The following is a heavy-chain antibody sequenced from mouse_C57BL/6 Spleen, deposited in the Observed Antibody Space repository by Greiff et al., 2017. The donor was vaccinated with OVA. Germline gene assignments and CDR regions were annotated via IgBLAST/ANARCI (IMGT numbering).Heavy chain of an antibody. CDR3: AREAYYSNYWYFDV. CDR2: INPNYGTT. D-gene: IGHD2-5*01. V-gene: IGHV1-39*01. J-gene: IGHJ1*03. Sequence: EVKLQESGPELVKPGASVKISCKASGYSFTDYNMNWVKQSNGKSLEWIGGINPNYGTTSYNQKFKGKATLTVDQSSSTAYMQLNSLTSEDSAVYYCAREAYYSNYWYFDVWGTGTTVTVSS. CDR1: GYSFTDYN.